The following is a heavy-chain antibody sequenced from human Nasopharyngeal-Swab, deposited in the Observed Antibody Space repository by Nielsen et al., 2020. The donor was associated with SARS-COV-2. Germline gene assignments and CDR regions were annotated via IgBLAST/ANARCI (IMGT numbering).Heavy chain of an antibody. V-gene: IGHV3-21*01. D-gene: IGHD5-12*01. CDR3: ARGRGGGYDPWGYYYYYMDV. J-gene: IGHJ6*02. Sequence: GGSLRLSCAASGFTLSSNSMNWVRQAPGKGLEWVSSISTSSSYLYYADSVKGRFTISRDNPKNSLYLQMNSLRAEDTAVYYCARGRGGGYDPWGYYYYYMDVWGHGTTVTVSS. CDR2: ISTSSSYL. CDR1: GFTLSSNS.